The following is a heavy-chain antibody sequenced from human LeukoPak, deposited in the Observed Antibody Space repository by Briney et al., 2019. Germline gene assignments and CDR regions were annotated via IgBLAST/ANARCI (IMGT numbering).Heavy chain of an antibody. CDR1: GGSFSGYY. V-gene: IGHV4-34*01. Sequence: SETLSLTCAVYGGSFSGYYWSWIRQPPGKGLEWIGEINHSGSTNYNPSLKSRVTISADTSKNQFSLKLSSVTAADTAVYYCARGVSYGVGYWGQGTLVTVSS. CDR3: ARGVSYGVGY. J-gene: IGHJ4*02. D-gene: IGHD4-17*01. CDR2: INHSGST.